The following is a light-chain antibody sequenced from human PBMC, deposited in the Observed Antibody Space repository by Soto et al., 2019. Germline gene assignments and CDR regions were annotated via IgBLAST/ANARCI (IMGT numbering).Light chain of an antibody. Sequence: EIVMTQSPATLSVSPGERATLSCRASQSVSSSYLAWYQQKPGQAPRLLIYGASSRATGIPDRFSGSGSGTDFTLTISRLEPEDFAVYYCQQDGSSPTTFGQGTKVDIK. CDR1: QSVSSSY. J-gene: IGKJ1*01. CDR3: QQDGSSPTT. CDR2: GAS. V-gene: IGKV3-20*01.